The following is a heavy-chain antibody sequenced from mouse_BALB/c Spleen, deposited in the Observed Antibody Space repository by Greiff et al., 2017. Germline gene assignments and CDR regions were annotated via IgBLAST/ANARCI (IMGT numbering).Heavy chain of an antibody. V-gene: IGHV1-9*01. J-gene: IGHJ4*01. Sequence: QVQLKQSGAELMKTGASVKISCKATGYTFSSYWIEWVKQRPGHGLEWIGEILPGSGSTNYNEKFKGKATFTADTSSNTAYMQLSSLTSEDSAVYYCARGGGAMDYWGQGTSVTVSS. CDR3: ARGGGAMDY. CDR2: ILPGSGST. CDR1: GYTFSSYW.